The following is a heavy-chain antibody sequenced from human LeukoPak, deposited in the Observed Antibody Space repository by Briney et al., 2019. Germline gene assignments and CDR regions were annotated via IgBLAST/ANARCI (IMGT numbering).Heavy chain of an antibody. D-gene: IGHD3-16*01. CDR1: GYTFTSYD. V-gene: IGHV1-8*03. Sequence: ASVKVSCKASGYTFTSYDINWVRQATGQGLEWMGWMNPNSGNTGYAQKFQGRVTITRNTSISTAYMELSSLRSEDTAVYYCARWITDPLRPRDNWFDPWGQGILVTVSS. CDR3: ARWITDPLRPRDNWFDP. J-gene: IGHJ5*02. CDR2: MNPNSGNT.